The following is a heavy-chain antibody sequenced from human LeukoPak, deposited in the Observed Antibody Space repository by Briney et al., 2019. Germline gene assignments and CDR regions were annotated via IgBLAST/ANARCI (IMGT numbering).Heavy chain of an antibody. J-gene: IGHJ4*02. Sequence: KPSQTLSLTCAVSGGSISSGGYSWSWIRQPPGKGLEWIEYIYHSGSTYYNPSLKSRVTISVDRSKNQFSLKLSSVTAADTAVYYCASFLKDTAMGHFDYWGQGTLVTVSS. CDR2: IYHSGST. CDR1: GGSISSGGYS. D-gene: IGHD5-18*01. V-gene: IGHV4-30-2*01. CDR3: ASFLKDTAMGHFDY.